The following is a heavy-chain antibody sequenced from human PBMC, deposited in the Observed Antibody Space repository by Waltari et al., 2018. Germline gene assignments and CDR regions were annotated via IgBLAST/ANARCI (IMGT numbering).Heavy chain of an antibody. V-gene: IGHV1-69*18. J-gene: IGHJ6*02. CDR2: IIPVFGTP. CDR3: TRKDGDGNNWGYYGMDV. D-gene: IGHD3-16*01. Sequence: QVQLVQSGSEVKKPGSSVKVSCKTSGGTFSSYAISGVRQAPGQGLEWMGRIIPVFGTPNHAQKFQGRLTITANESTSTSYMELSSLRSEDTAVYFCTRKDGDGNNWGYYGMDVWGQGTTVTVSS. CDR1: GGTFSSYA.